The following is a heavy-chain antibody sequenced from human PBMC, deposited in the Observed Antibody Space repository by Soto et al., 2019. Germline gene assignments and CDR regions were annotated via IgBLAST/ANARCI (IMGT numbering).Heavy chain of an antibody. D-gene: IGHD4-17*01. V-gene: IGHV4-61*01. CDR1: GGSVTDKTYY. J-gene: IGHJ4*02. CDR3: ARTTAAPDTLPSTYYSDS. CDR2: VDYSGTT. Sequence: SDNLALSCAVSGGSVTDKTYYWSWIRQPPGKGLEWIGYVDYSGTTNYNPSLKSRVSISVDTSQNQFSLRLNSVTAADTALYYCARTTAAPDTLPSTYYSDSWGQGTLVTVYS.